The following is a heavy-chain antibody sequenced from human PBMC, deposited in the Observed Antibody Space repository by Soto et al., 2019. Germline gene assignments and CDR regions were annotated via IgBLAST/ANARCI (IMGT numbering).Heavy chain of an antibody. V-gene: IGHV3-23*01. J-gene: IGHJ2*01. CDR1: GFTFSSYA. D-gene: IGHD4-17*01. CDR2: ISGSGGST. Sequence: GGSLRLSCAASGFTFSSYAMSWVRQAPGKGLEWVSAISGSGGSTYYADSVKGRFTISRDNSKNTLYLQMNSLRAEDTAVYYCAKDLAVGYGDYLSSWYFDLWGRGTLVTVSS. CDR3: AKDLAVGYGDYLSSWYFDL.